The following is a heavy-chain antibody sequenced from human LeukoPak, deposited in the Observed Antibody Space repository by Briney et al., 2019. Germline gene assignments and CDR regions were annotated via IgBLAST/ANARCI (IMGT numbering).Heavy chain of an antibody. J-gene: IGHJ4*02. CDR2: IYPRDSRT. Sequence: GESLKISCKDSGYSFSSYWIAWVRQMPGKGLEWMGIIYPRDSRTTYSPSFQGQVTISVDKSISTAYLQWSSLKASDTAMYYCAIPLSSITSCPNYWGPGTLVTVSS. V-gene: IGHV5-51*01. CDR3: AIPLSSITSCPNY. D-gene: IGHD2-2*01. CDR1: GYSFSSYW.